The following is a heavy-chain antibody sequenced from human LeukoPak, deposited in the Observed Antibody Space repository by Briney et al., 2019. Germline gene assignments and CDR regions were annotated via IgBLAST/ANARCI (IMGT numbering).Heavy chain of an antibody. D-gene: IGHD3-3*01. Sequence: ASVKVYCKASGYTFTSYAMHWVGQAPGQRLEWMGWNNAGNGNTKYSQKFQGRVTITRDTSASTAYMELSSLRSEDTAVYYCARESARYDFWSGYYNWFDPWGQGTLVTVSS. CDR2: NNAGNGNT. CDR3: ARESARYDFWSGYYNWFDP. J-gene: IGHJ5*02. V-gene: IGHV1-3*01. CDR1: GYTFTSYA.